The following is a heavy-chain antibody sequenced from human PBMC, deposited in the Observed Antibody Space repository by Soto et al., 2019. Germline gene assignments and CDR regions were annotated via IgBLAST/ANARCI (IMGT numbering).Heavy chain of an antibody. D-gene: IGHD3-3*01. CDR2: IYYSGST. Sequence: PSETLSLTCTVSGGSISSGGYYWGWIRQHPGKGLEWIGYIYYSGSTYYNPSLKSRVTISADTSKNQFYLKLSSVTAADAAVYYCARGHYDFWSGYFATIDYWGQGTLVTVSS. V-gene: IGHV4-31*03. CDR1: GGSISSGGYY. J-gene: IGHJ4*02. CDR3: ARGHYDFWSGYFATIDY.